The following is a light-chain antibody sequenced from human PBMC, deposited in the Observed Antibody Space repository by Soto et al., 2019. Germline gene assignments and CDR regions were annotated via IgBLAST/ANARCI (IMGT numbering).Light chain of an antibody. CDR2: EGN. CDR1: SSDVGRYNL. Sequence: QSVLTQPASVSGSPGQSITISCSGTSSDVGRYNLVSWYQQHPGKAPKLMIYEGNKRPLGVSDRFSGSKSGNTASLTISGLQPEDEADYYCCSYAGSSTVLFGGGTKLTVL. V-gene: IGLV2-23*01. J-gene: IGLJ2*01. CDR3: CSYAGSSTVL.